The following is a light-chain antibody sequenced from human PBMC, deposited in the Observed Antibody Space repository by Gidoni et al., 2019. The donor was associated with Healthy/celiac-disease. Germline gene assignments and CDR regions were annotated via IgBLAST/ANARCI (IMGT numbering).Light chain of an antibody. CDR3: QMRSNWPPEIT. V-gene: IGKV3-11*01. CDR1: QSVSSY. Sequence: DSVLTRSPATLSLSPGERATLSCRASQSVSSYLAWYQQKPGQATRLLIYDAANRATGIPARLSGSGSATDFTLTIISLESEDFAVYYCQMRSNWPPEITFGPGTKVDIK. CDR2: DAA. J-gene: IGKJ3*01.